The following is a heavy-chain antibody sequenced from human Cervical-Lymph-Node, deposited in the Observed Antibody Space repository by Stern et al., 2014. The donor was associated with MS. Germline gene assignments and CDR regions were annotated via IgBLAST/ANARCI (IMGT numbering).Heavy chain of an antibody. CDR1: GYSFTSYW. V-gene: IGHV5-51*01. CDR2: IYHGDSDP. D-gene: IGHD2-21*01. CDR3: ARRGPLLWGQDWFDP. J-gene: IGHJ5*02. Sequence: EVQLVESGAEVKKPGESLKISCKGSGYSFTSYWIGWVRQMPGKGLEWMGIIYHGDSDPRYSPSFQGQVNISADKSISTAYLQGSGLKASDTAMYYCARRGPLLWGQDWFDPWGQGTLVTVSS.